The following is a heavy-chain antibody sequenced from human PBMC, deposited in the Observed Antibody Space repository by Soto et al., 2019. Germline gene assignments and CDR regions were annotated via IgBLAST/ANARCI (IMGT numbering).Heavy chain of an antibody. CDR1: GCSISSSSYY. V-gene: IGHV4-39*07. D-gene: IGHD3-16*01. CDR3: ARDRGGITVSSKPLGEWFDP. CDR2: IYYSGST. J-gene: IGHJ5*02. Sequence: PSETLSLTCPFSGCSISSSSYYWGWIRQPPGKGLEWIGSIYYSGSTYYNPSLDSRVTISLDLPKNQFSLRLTSVTAADTAVYYCARDRGGITVSSKPLGEWFDPWGQGTLVTVSS.